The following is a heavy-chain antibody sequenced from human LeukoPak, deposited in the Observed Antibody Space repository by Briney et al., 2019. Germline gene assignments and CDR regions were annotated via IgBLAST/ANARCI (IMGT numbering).Heavy chain of an antibody. CDR2: TYYRSKWFN. J-gene: IGHJ4*02. CDR3: ARATAGISDY. Sequence: KDSQTLSLTCAISGDSISSNSVSWNWIRQSPSRGLEWLGRTYYRSKWFNEYAVSVKSRITINPDTSKNQFSLQLNSVTPEDTAVFYCARATAGISDYWGQGTLVTVSS. CDR1: GDSISSNSVS. D-gene: IGHD6-13*01. V-gene: IGHV6-1*01.